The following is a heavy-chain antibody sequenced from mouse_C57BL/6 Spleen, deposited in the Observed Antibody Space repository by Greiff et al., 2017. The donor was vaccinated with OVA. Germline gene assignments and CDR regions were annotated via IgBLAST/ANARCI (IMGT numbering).Heavy chain of an antibody. CDR3: ARDPRALYAMDY. V-gene: IGHV3-3*01. CDR2: TFYSGIT. D-gene: IGHD3-1*01. J-gene: IGHJ4*01. CDR1: GFSINSDCY. Sequence: EVKLVESGPSLVRPSQTLSLTCTVTGFSINSDCYWIWIRQFPGNKLEYIGYTFYSGITYYNPSLESRTYITRDTSKNQFSLKLSSVTTEDTATDYCARDPRALYAMDYWGQGTSVTVSS.